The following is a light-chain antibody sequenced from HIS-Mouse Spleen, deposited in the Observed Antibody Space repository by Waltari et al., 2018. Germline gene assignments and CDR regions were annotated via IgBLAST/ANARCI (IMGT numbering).Light chain of an antibody. CDR3: QQYYSYPPWT. CDR1: QGISSY. CDR2: AAS. V-gene: IGKV1-8*01. Sequence: AIRMTQSPSSLSASTGDRVTITCRASQGISSYLAWYQQKPGKAPKLLIYAASTLQSGVPSRFSVSGSGTDFTLTISCRQSEDLATYYCQQYYSYPPWTFGQGTKVEIK. J-gene: IGKJ1*01.